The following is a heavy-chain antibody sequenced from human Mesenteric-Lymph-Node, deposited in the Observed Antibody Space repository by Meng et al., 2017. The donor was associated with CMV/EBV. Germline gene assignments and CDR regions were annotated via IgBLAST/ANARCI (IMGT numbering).Heavy chain of an antibody. V-gene: IGHV4-34*01. CDR1: FSGYY. CDR3: ARVGGLLWFGELYIRSAEFDY. CDR2: INHSGST. J-gene: IGHJ4*02. Sequence: FSGYYWSWIRQPPGKGLEWIREINHSGSTNYNPSLKDRVTISVDTSKNQFSLKLSSVTAADTAVYYCARVGGLLWFGELYIRSAEFDYWGQGTLVTVSS. D-gene: IGHD3-10*01.